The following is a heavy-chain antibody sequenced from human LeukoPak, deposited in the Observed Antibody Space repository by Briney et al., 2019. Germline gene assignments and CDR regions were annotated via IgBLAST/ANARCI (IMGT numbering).Heavy chain of an antibody. D-gene: IGHD6-6*01. CDR1: GGSISTYY. J-gene: IGHJ1*01. V-gene: IGHV4-59*01. CDR3: ARGGAARLHFQN. Sequence: SETLSLTCTVSGGSISTYYWNWIRQPPGKGLEWIGYIYHSGSTNYNPSLQSRVTISVDTSKNQFSLNLNSVTAADTAVHYCARGGAARLHFQNWGQGTLVTVSS. CDR2: IYHSGST.